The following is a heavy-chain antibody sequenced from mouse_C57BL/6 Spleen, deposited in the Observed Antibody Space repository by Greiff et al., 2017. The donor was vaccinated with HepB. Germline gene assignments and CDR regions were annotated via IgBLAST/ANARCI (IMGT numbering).Heavy chain of an antibody. V-gene: IGHV5-4*01. CDR2: ISDGGSYT. J-gene: IGHJ4*01. CDR1: GFTFSSYA. CDR3: ARERGNYFYYAMDY. Sequence: EVKLEESGGGLVKPGGSLKLSCAASGFTFSSYAMSWVRQTPEKRLEWVATISDGGSYTYYPDNVKGRFTISRDNAKNNLYLQMSHLKSEDTAMYYCARERGNYFYYAMDYWGQGTSVTVSS. D-gene: IGHD2-1*01.